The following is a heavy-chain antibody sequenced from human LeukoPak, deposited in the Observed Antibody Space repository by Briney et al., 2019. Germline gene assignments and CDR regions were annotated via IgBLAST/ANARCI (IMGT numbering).Heavy chain of an antibody. J-gene: IGHJ4*02. CDR2: ISGSGGST. CDR3: AKVAHYYGSGSYYEYYFDY. D-gene: IGHD3-10*01. CDR1: GFTFSSYA. Sequence: GGSLRLSCAASGFTFSSYAMSWVRQAPGKGLEWVSAISGSGGSTYYADSVKGRITISRDNSKNTLYLQMNSLRAEDTAVYYCAKVAHYYGSGSYYEYYFDYWGQGTLVTVSS. V-gene: IGHV3-23*01.